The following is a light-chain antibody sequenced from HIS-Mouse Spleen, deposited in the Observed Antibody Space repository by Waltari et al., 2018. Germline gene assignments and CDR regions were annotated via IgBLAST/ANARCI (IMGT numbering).Light chain of an antibody. CDR1: SGSIASTY. V-gene: IGLV6-57*04. Sequence: NFMLTQPHSVSESPGKTVTIPCTRSSGSIASTYVQRYQQRPGSAPTTVIYEDNQRPSGVPDRFSGSIDSSSNSASLTISGLKTEDEADYYCQSYDSSNRVFGGGTKLTVL. CDR3: QSYDSSNRV. CDR2: EDN. J-gene: IGLJ3*02.